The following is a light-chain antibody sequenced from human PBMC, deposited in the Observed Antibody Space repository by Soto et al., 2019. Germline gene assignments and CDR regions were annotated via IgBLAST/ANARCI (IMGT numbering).Light chain of an antibody. CDR1: SSDVGGYNS. CDR2: YVS. J-gene: IGLJ1*01. V-gene: IGLV2-14*01. Sequence: QSALTQPASVSGSPGQSITISCTGTSSDVGGYNSVSWYQQHPGKAPKFMIYYVSNRPSGFYNRFSGSKSGHTASLTISGLQAEDEPYYYCSSYTTRNTRPLVFRTGTKLTLI. CDR3: SSYTTRNTRPLV.